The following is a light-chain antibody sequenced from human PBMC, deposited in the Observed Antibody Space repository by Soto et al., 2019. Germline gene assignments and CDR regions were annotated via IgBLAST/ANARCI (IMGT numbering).Light chain of an antibody. CDR1: SSNIGAGYD. Sequence: QSVLTQTPSVSGALGQTITMSCTGSSSNIGAGYDVHWYQQFPGAAPRLLIYADNNRPSGVPDRFSASKSGTSASLAITGLQGEDEANYYCQSYDTSLSGVIFGAGTKLTVL. V-gene: IGLV1-40*01. CDR2: ADN. CDR3: QSYDTSLSGVI. J-gene: IGLJ2*01.